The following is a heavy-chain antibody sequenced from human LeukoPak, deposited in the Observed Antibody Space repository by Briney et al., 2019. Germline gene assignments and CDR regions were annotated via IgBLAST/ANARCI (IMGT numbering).Heavy chain of an antibody. D-gene: IGHD3-10*01. CDR2: IKQDGSEK. CDR1: GFTFSSYY. CDR3: ARVHILWFGELERYFDY. Sequence: GGSLRLSCAAFGFTFSSYYMSWVRQAPGKGLEWVANIKQDGSEKYYVDSVKGRFTISRDNAKNSLYLQMNSLRAEDTAVYYCARVHILWFGELERYFDYWGQGTLVTVSS. V-gene: IGHV3-7*04. J-gene: IGHJ4*02.